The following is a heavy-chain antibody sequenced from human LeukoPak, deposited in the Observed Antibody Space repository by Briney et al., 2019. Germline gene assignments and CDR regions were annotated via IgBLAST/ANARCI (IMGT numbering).Heavy chain of an antibody. CDR1: GASISPHY. D-gene: IGHD4-17*01. CDR3: TRERSTVTFDY. J-gene: IGHJ4*02. V-gene: IGHV4-59*11. CDR2: VYYNGLT. Sequence: SETLSLTCTVSGASISPHYWTWIRQAPGRGLEWIGYVYYNGLTSYNASLRSRLILSVDTARNQVSLKLTSVTAVDTAVYYCTRERSTVTFDYWGQGTLVTVSS.